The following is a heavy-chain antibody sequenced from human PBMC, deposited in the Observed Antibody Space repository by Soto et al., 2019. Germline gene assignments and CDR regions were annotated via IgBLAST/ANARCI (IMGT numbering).Heavy chain of an antibody. CDR2: IYYSGST. V-gene: IGHV4-59*08. CDR3: ARRYGGNLDY. J-gene: IGHJ4*02. CDR1: GGSISNFY. Sequence: QVQLQESGPGLVKPSETLSLTCTVSGGSISNFYWSWIRQPPGKGLEWIGYIYYSGSTNYNPSLKSRVTISVDTSKNQFSLKLSSVNAADTAVYFCARRYGGNLDYWGQGTLVTVSS. D-gene: IGHD1-26*01.